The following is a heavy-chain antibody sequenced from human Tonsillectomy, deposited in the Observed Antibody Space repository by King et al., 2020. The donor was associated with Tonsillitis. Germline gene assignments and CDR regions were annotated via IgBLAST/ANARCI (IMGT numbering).Heavy chain of an antibody. V-gene: IGHV3-9*01. CDR2: ISWNSGSI. CDR1: GFTFDDYA. Sequence: VQLVESGGGLVQPGRSLRLSCAASGFTFDDYAMHWVRQAPGKGLEWVSGISWNSGSIGYADSVKGRFTISRDNAKNSLYLQMNSLRTEDTALYYCAKDRRGYSYGYLADGFDIWGQGTMVTVSS. J-gene: IGHJ3*02. CDR3: AKDRRGYSYGYLADGFDI. D-gene: IGHD5-18*01.